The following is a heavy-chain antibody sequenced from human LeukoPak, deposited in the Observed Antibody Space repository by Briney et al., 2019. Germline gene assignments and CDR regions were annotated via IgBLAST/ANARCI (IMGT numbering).Heavy chain of an antibody. Sequence: GASVKVSCKASGGTFSSYAISWVRQAPGQGLEWMGGIIPIFGTANYAQKFQGRVTITADESTSTAYMELSSLRSEDTAVYYCARGFVYDYGDYGVPFDYWGQGTLVTVSS. CDR3: ARGFVYDYGDYGVPFDY. V-gene: IGHV1-69*13. CDR1: GGTFSSYA. D-gene: IGHD4-17*01. CDR2: IIPIFGTA. J-gene: IGHJ4*02.